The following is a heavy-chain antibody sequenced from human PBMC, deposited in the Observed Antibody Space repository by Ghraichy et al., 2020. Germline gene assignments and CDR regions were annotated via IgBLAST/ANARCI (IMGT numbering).Heavy chain of an antibody. Sequence: LSLTCVGSGFIFSSYSMNWVRQAPGKGLEWVSSISGRNYTYYADSVKGRFTISRDNAKNLLYLQMSSLGAEDTAVYYCTRDYGGSYYSYWGQGTPVTVSS. CDR2: ISGRNYT. CDR3: TRDYGGSYYSY. D-gene: IGHD1-26*01. J-gene: IGHJ4*02. CDR1: GFIFSSYS. V-gene: IGHV3-21*01.